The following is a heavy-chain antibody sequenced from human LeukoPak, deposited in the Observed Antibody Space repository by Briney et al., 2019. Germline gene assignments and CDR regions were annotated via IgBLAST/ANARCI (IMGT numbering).Heavy chain of an antibody. V-gene: IGHV3-11*01. CDR2: ISSSGHNI. D-gene: IGHD3-22*01. CDR1: RFNFGDYY. Sequence: GGSLRLSCVASRFNFGDYYMNWFRQAPGKGLEWLSFISSSGHNILYTDSVKGRFTVSRDNAKKTVFLQMNSLRAEDTAVYYCARDLFSFYYDSSGYCDYWGPGTRVTISS. CDR3: ARDLFSFYYDSSGYCDY. J-gene: IGHJ4*02.